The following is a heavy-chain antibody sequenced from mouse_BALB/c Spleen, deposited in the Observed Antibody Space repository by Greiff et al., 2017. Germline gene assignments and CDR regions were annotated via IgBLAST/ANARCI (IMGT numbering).Heavy chain of an antibody. CDR1: GYTFTSYW. CDR2: INPSTGYT. V-gene: IGHV1-7*01. CDR3: ASSLGREYYFDY. Sequence: VHLVESGAELAKPGASVKMSCKASGYTFTSYWMHWVKQRPGQGLEWIGYINPSTGYTEYNQKFKDKATLTADKSSSTAYMQLSSLTSEDSAVYYCASSLGREYYFDYWGQGTTLTVSS. J-gene: IGHJ2*01. D-gene: IGHD4-1*01.